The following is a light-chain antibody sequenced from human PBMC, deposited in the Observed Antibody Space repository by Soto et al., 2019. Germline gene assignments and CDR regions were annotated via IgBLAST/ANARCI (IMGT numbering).Light chain of an antibody. CDR1: GSGSKS. V-gene: IGLV3-21*02. CDR2: DDS. CDR3: QVWDSGSDHVV. Sequence: SYELTQPPSVSVAPRQTARITGGGNGSGSKSVHWYQQRPGQAPVLVVFDDSDRPSEIPDRFSGSNSGNTATLTISRVEAGDEADYYCQVWDSGSDHVVFGGGTKLTVL. J-gene: IGLJ2*01.